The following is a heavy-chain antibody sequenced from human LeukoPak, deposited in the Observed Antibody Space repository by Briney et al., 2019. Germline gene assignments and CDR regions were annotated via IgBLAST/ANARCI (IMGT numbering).Heavy chain of an antibody. CDR3: ARRGYEFSGLDN. CDR2: INPKSGDT. Sequence: ASVKVSCKASGYTFTGYYIHWVRQAPGQGLEWMGWINPKSGDTNLAQKFQGRVAMTRDTSIRTVYMELSRLTSDDTAVYYCARRGYEFSGLDNWGQGTLVIVSS. V-gene: IGHV1-2*02. D-gene: IGHD5-12*01. CDR1: GYTFTGYY. J-gene: IGHJ4*02.